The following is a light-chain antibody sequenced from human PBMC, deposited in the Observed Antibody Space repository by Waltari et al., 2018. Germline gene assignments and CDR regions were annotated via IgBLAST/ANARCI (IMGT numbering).Light chain of an antibody. V-gene: IGLV2-8*01. J-gene: IGLJ2*01. Sequence: QSALTQPPSASGSAGQSVTISCPGTKRDVCRYKYVSWYQQLPGEAPKLIIFDVNRRSSGIPDRFSGSKSGNTASLTVSGLQSEDEATYYCASYAGYNNLDVLFGGGTKLTVL. CDR3: ASYAGYNNLDVL. CDR2: DVN. CDR1: KRDVCRYKY.